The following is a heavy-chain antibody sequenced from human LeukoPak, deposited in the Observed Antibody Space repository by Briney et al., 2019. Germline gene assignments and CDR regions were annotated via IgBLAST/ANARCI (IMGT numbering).Heavy chain of an antibody. Sequence: PGGSLRLSCVASGFSFSTYGWSWVRQAPGKGLEWVSSISGGDGDTTYYTDSVKGRFTISRDNSKSTLYLQMNGLRAGDTARYYCVNLVRAAGTSGGRWGQGTLVTVSS. J-gene: IGHJ4*02. D-gene: IGHD6-13*01. V-gene: IGHV3-23*01. CDR1: GFSFSTYG. CDR2: ISGGDGDTT. CDR3: VNLVRAAGTSGGR.